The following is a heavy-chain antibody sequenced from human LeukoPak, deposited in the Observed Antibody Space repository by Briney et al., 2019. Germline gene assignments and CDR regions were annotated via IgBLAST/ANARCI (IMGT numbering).Heavy chain of an antibody. CDR2: SSYSGSS. D-gene: IGHD6-25*01. CDR3: ARSDTHHIHSSGWHFDY. V-gene: IGHV4-59*01. CDR1: GGSIGTNY. J-gene: IGHJ4*02. Sequence: PSETLSLTCSVSGGSIGTNYWSWIRQVPGKGLEWIGYSSYSGSSNYNPSLKSRVTISVDTSKTQFSLYLNSVTAADTAVYYCARSDTHHIHSSGWHFDYWGQGTLVTVSS.